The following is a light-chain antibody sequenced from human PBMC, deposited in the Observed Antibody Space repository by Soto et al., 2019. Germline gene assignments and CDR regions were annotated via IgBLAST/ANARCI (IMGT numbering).Light chain of an antibody. CDR1: HGISTY. CDR3: QQSYSTTWT. J-gene: IGKJ1*01. V-gene: IGKV1-39*01. CDR2: AAS. Sequence: DIQMTQSPSSLSASVGYRVTITWRASHGISTYLNWYQQKPGKAPKLLIYAASSLQSGVPSRFSGSGSETDFTLTISSLQPEHFATYSCQQSYSTTWTFGQGTKVDIK.